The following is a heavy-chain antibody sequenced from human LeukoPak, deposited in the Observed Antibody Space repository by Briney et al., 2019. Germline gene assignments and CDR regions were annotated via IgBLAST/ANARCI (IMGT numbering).Heavy chain of an antibody. CDR3: AELGITMIGGV. V-gene: IGHV3-48*03. Sequence: PGGSLRLSCAASGFTLSSYEMNWVRQAPGKGLEWVSYISSSGSTIYYADSVKGRFTISRDNAKNSLYLQMNSLTAEDTAVYYCAELGITMIGGVWGKGTTVTISS. J-gene: IGHJ6*04. CDR1: GFTLSSYE. CDR2: ISSSGSTI. D-gene: IGHD3-10*02.